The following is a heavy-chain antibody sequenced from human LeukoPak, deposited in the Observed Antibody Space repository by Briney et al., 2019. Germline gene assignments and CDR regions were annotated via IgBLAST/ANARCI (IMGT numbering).Heavy chain of an antibody. Sequence: SETLSLTCTVSGGSISSYYWSWIRQPPGKGLEWIGYIYYSGSTNYNPSLKSRVTISVDTSKNQFSLKQSSVTAADTAVYYCARLDSSGYQGADWGQGTLVTVSS. CDR1: GGSISSYY. D-gene: IGHD3-22*01. CDR3: ARLDSSGYQGAD. V-gene: IGHV4-59*01. CDR2: IYYSGST. J-gene: IGHJ4*02.